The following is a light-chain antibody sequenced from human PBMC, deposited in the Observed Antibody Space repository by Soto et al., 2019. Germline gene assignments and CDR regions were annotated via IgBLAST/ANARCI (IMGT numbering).Light chain of an antibody. CDR1: QSFSSSY. J-gene: IGKJ1*01. V-gene: IGKV3-20*01. Sequence: SPGSLSLKPGERATLSCRASQSFSSSYLAWYQQKPGQAPRLLIYGASSRATGIPDRFSGSGSGTEFTLTISSLQSEDSAVYFCQQYANWPKTFGQRTKVDI. CDR3: QQYANWPKT. CDR2: GAS.